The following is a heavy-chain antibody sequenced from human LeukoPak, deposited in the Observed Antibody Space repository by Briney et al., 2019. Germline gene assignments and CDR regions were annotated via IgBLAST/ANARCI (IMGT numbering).Heavy chain of an antibody. J-gene: IGHJ4*02. CDR3: ARSHSYGYFTTDY. CDR1: GGTFSSYA. Sequence: GSSVKVSCKASGGTFSSYAISWVRQAPGQGLEWMGGIIPIFGTANYAQKFQGRVTMTRNTSISTAYMELSSLRSEDTAVYYCARSHSYGYFTTDYWGQGTLVTVSS. D-gene: IGHD5-18*01. V-gene: IGHV1-69*05. CDR2: IIPIFGTA.